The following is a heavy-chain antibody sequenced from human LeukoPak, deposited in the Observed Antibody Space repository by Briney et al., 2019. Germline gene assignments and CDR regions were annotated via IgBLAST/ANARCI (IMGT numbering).Heavy chain of an antibody. Sequence: PGGSLRLSCAASGSTFSSYAMSWVRQAPGKGLEWVSAISGSGSSTYYADSVKGRFTISRDNSKNTLYLQMNSLRAEDTAVYYCAKGYYYDSSVKYYFDYWGQGTLVTVSS. CDR2: ISGSGSST. V-gene: IGHV3-23*01. D-gene: IGHD3-22*01. CDR1: GSTFSSYA. CDR3: AKGYYYDSSVKYYFDY. J-gene: IGHJ4*02.